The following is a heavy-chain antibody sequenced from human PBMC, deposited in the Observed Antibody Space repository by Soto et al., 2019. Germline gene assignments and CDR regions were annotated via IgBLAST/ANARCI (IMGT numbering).Heavy chain of an antibody. CDR1: GFSISDDY. J-gene: IGHJ6*02. Sequence: QVQLVESGGGVVKPGGSLRLSCVASGFSISDDYMTWIRQAPGKGLEWVSHISSSSIYTSYAPSVKGRFTISRDNAKNSLYLQMNSLTSEDTAVSYCARYSGSRKYGLDVGGQGTTVIVSS. V-gene: IGHV3-11*06. D-gene: IGHD6-13*01. CDR3: ARYSGSRKYGLDV. CDR2: ISSSSIYT.